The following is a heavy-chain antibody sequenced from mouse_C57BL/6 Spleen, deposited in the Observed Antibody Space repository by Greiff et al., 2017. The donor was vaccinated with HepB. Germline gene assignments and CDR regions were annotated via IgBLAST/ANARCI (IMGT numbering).Heavy chain of an antibody. D-gene: IGHD1-1*01. Sequence: EVMLVESGGGLVKPGGSLKLSCAASGFTFSSYAMSWVRQTPEKRLEWVATISDGGSYTYYPDNVKGRFTISRDNAKNNLYLQMSHLKSEDTAMYYCARDPYYGSSWGYFDVWGTGTTVTVSS. J-gene: IGHJ1*03. CDR2: ISDGGSYT. CDR1: GFTFSSYA. V-gene: IGHV5-4*01. CDR3: ARDPYYGSSWGYFDV.